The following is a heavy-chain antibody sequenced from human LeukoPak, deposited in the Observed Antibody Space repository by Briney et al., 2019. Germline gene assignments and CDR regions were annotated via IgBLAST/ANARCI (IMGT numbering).Heavy chain of an antibody. Sequence: ASVKVSCKASGYSFNTYYMNWVRQAPGQGLEWLGWINTDSGGTNYAQKFLGRVTMTRDKANSTAYLELSGLRSDDTAVYYCTRHVVTLVRGVNNRKEDWFDPWGQGTLVSVSS. V-gene: IGHV1-2*02. D-gene: IGHD3-10*01. CDR3: TRHVVTLVRGVNNRKEDWFDP. CDR2: INTDSGGT. J-gene: IGHJ5*02. CDR1: GYSFNTYY.